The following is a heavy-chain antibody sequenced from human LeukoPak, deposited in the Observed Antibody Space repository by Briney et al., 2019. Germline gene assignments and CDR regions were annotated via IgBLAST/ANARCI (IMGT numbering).Heavy chain of an antibody. J-gene: IGHJ4*02. V-gene: IGHV3-23*01. Sequence: GGSLRLSCAASGFTFSSYAMSWVRQAPGKGLEWVSGISGSGGYTYDADSVKGRFTISRDNSENTLYLQMNSLRAEDTAVYYCAKDRVDVLTGYFYYWGQGVLVTVSS. D-gene: IGHD3-9*01. CDR2: ISGSGGYT. CDR1: GFTFSSYA. CDR3: AKDRVDVLTGYFYY.